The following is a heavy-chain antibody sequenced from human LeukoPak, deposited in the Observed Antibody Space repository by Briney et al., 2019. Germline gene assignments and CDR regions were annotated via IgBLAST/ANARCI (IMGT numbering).Heavy chain of an antibody. V-gene: IGHV3-48*01. Sequence: GGSLRLSCAASGFTFSSYSMNWVRQAPGKGVEWVSYISSSSSTIYYADSVKGRFTISRDNAKNSLYLQMNSLRAEDTAVYYCARDLGFWEYYDSSGYFDYWGQGTLVTVSS. CDR3: ARDLGFWEYYDSSGYFDY. D-gene: IGHD3-22*01. CDR1: GFTFSSYS. J-gene: IGHJ4*02. CDR2: ISSSSSTI.